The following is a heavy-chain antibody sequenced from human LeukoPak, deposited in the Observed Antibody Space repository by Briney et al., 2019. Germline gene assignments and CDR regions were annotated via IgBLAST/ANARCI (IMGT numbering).Heavy chain of an antibody. V-gene: IGHV3-74*01. D-gene: IGHD3-10*01. Sequence: PGGSLRLSCADSGFTFSSYWMHWVRQAPGKGLVWVSHISSDGKRTTYADSVKGRFTISRDNAKNTLYLQMNSLRAEDTAVYYCARDPTYYYGSGSYFYFDYWGQGTLVTVSS. CDR2: ISSDGKRT. CDR3: ARDPTYYYGSGSYFYFDY. CDR1: GFTFSSYW. J-gene: IGHJ4*02.